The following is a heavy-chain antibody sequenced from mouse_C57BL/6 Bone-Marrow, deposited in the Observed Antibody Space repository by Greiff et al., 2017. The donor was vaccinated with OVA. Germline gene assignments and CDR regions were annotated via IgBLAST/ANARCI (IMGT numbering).Heavy chain of an antibody. Sequence: QVQLQQPGAELVKPGASVKLSCKASGYTFTSYWMQWVKQRPGQGLEWIGEIDPSDSYTNYNQKFKCKATLTVDTSSSTAYMQLSSLTSEDSAVYYCARGDYSNYAMDYWGQGTSVTVSS. CDR3: ARGDYSNYAMDY. CDR1: GYTFTSYW. J-gene: IGHJ4*01. CDR2: IDPSDSYT. V-gene: IGHV1-50*01. D-gene: IGHD1-1*01.